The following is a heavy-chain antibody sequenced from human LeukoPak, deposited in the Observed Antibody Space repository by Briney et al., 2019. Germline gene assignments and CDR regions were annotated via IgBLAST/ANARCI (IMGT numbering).Heavy chain of an antibody. CDR2: IYYSGST. Sequence: SETLSLTCTVSGGSISSSSYYWGWIRQPPGKGLEWIGSIYYSGSTYYNPSLKSRVTISVDTSKNQFSLKLSSVTAADTAVYYCARHLTIFGVVYYFDYWGQGTLVTVSS. CDR1: GGSISSSSYY. V-gene: IGHV4-39*01. D-gene: IGHD3-3*01. J-gene: IGHJ4*02. CDR3: ARHLTIFGVVYYFDY.